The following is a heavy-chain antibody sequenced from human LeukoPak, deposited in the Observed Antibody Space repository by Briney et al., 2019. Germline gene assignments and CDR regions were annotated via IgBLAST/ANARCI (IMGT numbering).Heavy chain of an antibody. V-gene: IGHV4-61*02. J-gene: IGHJ4*02. Sequence: KTSETLSLTCTLCGGSISSGSYYWSWIRQPAGKGLEWIGRIYTSGSTNYNPSLKSRVTISVDTSKNQFSLKLSSVTAADTAVYYCARAVRQVYFDYWGQGTLVTVSS. CDR1: GGSISSGSYY. D-gene: IGHD6-19*01. CDR2: IYTSGST. CDR3: ARAVRQVYFDY.